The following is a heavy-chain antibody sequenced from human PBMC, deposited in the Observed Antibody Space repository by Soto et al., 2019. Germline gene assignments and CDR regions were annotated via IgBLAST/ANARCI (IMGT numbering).Heavy chain of an antibody. J-gene: IGHJ6*02. CDR2: ISSSSSYI. V-gene: IGHV3-21*01. CDR1: GFTFSSYS. D-gene: IGHD2-2*01. Sequence: LRLSCAASGFTFSSYSMNWVRQAPGKGLEWVSSISSSSSYIYYADSVKGRFTISRDNAKNSLYLQMNSLRAEDTAVYYCARLYCSSTSCYSYYGMDVWGQGTTVTVSS. CDR3: ARLYCSSTSCYSYYGMDV.